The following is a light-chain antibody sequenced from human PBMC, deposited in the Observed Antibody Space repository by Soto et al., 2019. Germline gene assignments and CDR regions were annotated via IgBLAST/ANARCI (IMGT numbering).Light chain of an antibody. J-gene: IGKJ1*01. V-gene: IGKV3-20*01. CDR2: GAS. Sequence: ENLLTQSPGTLSLSPGEGATLSCRASRGVSANYLAWYQQNPGQAPPLLIYGASIRAAGIPDRFSGSGSGTDFTLTIRRLEPDDFAVSYCQQYGSSPRTFGQGTKVDIK. CDR3: QQYGSSPRT. CDR1: RGVSANY.